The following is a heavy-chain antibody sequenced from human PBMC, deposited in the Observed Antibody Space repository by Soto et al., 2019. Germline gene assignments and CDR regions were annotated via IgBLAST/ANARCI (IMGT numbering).Heavy chain of an antibody. V-gene: IGHV3-23*01. CDR3: AKRSDNWASGF. CDR1: GFSFTSYA. Sequence: PGGSLRLSCAASGFSFTSYAMTWVRQAPGKGLEWVSAISGSGGSTYYADPVKGRFTISRDNSKNTLYLQMNSLRAEDTAVYYCAKRSDNWASGFWGQGTLVTVPS. CDR2: ISGSGGST. J-gene: IGHJ4*02. D-gene: IGHD1-20*01.